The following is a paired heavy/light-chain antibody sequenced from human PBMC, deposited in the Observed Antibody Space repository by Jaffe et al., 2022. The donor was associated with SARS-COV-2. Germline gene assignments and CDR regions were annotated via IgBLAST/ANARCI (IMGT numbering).Heavy chain of an antibody. CDR2: ISFDASVK. CDR3: AKNIAVTPTYGLDV. D-gene: IGHD6-19*01. CDR1: GFIFSRYA. V-gene: IGHV3-30*18. Sequence: QVQLVESGGGVVQPGRSLRLSCAASGFIFSRYAMHWVRQAPGKGLEWVTVISFDASVKYYADSVKGRFTISRDNSKNTLYLQMNSLRADDTAMYYCAKNIAVTPTYGLDVWGLGTTVTVSS. J-gene: IGHJ6*02.
Light chain of an antibody. CDR3: QQYGTSPPYT. CDR2: GAS. J-gene: IGKJ2*01. V-gene: IGKV3-20*01. Sequence: EIVLTQSPGTLSLSPGERATLSCRASQSVSSSSLVWYQQKPGQAPRLLIYGASSRATGIPDRFSGSGSATDFTLTISRLEPEDFAVYYCQQYGTSPPYTFGQGTKLEIK. CDR1: QSVSSSS.